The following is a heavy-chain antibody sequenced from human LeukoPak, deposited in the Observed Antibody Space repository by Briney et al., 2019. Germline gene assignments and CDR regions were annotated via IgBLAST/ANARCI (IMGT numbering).Heavy chain of an antibody. CDR2: IDPNSGGT. V-gene: IGHV1-2*02. Sequence: GASVKVSCKASGSTFTAHYIHWVRQAPGQGLGWMGWIDPNSGGTNYAQKFLGSVTMTGDTSINTAFMELSRLRSDDTAIYYCASGRGTTMVRGVITNYFDLWGRGSLVTVSS. CDR1: GSTFTAHY. D-gene: IGHD3-10*01. CDR3: ASGRGTTMVRGVITNYFDL. J-gene: IGHJ2*01.